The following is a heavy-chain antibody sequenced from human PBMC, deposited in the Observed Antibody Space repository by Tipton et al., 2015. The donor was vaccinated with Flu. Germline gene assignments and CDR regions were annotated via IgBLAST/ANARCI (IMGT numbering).Heavy chain of an antibody. CDR1: GFTFSSYA. D-gene: IGHD3-16*01. Sequence: SLRFSCAASGFTFSSYAMSWVRQAPGKGLEWVSAISGSINGTYYADSVKGRFTISRDNSKNTLYLQMNSLRTEDTAVYYCVPLGSALWGQGTLVTVSS. CDR3: VPLGSAL. J-gene: IGHJ4*02. CDR2: ISGSINGT. V-gene: IGHV3-23*01.